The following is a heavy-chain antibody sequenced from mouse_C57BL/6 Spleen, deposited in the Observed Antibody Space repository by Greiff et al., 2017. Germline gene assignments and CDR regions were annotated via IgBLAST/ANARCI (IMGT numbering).Heavy chain of an antibody. V-gene: IGHV1-82*01. Sequence: QVQLQQSGPELVKPGASVKISCKASGYAFSSSWMNWVKQRPGKGLEWIGRIYPGDGDTNYNGKFKGKATLTADKSSSTAYMQLSSLPSEDSAVYFCARELTGFAYWGQGTLVTVSA. CDR3: ARELTGFAY. CDR1: GYAFSSSW. J-gene: IGHJ3*01. D-gene: IGHD4-1*01. CDR2: IYPGDGDT.